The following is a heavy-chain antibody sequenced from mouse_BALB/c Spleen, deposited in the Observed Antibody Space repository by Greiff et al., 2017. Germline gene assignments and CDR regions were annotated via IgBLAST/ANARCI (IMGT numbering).Heavy chain of an antibody. D-gene: IGHD1-1*02. CDR2: INSNGGST. J-gene: IGHJ4*01. Sequence: DVMLVESGGGLVQPGGSLKLSCAASGFTFSSYGMSWVRQTPDKRLELVATINSNGGSTYYPDSVKGRFTISRDNAKNTLYLQMSSLKSEDTAMYYCARDGGSYYAMDYWGQGTSVTVSS. CDR3: ARDGGSYYAMDY. CDR1: GFTFSSYG. V-gene: IGHV5-6-3*01.